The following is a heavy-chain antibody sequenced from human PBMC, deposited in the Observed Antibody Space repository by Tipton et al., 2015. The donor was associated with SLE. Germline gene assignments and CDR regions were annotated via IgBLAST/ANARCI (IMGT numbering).Heavy chain of an antibody. J-gene: IGHJ4*02. D-gene: IGHD2-2*01. Sequence: GLVKPSETLSLTCAVYGGSFSGYYWSWIRQPPGKGLEWIGEINHSGSTNYNPSLKSRVTISVDTSKNQFSLKLSSVTAADTAVYYCARDSVGYCSSTSCSDYGGIDYWGQGTLVTVSS. CDR1: GGSFSGYY. CDR2: INHSGST. CDR3: ARDSVGYCSSTSCSDYGGIDY. V-gene: IGHV4-34*01.